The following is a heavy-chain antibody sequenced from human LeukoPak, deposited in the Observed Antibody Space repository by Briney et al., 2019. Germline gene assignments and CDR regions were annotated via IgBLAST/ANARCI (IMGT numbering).Heavy chain of an antibody. V-gene: IGHV4-34*01. D-gene: IGHD6-19*01. J-gene: IGHJ6*02. CDR3: ARFSSGPKLYYYYYGMDV. Sequence: SETLSLTCAVYGGSFSGYYWSWIRQPPGKGLEWIGEINHSGSTNYNPSLKSRVTISVDTSKNQFSLKLSSVTAADTAVYYCARFSSGPKLYYYYYGMDVWGQGTTVTVSS. CDR2: INHSGST. CDR1: GGSFSGYY.